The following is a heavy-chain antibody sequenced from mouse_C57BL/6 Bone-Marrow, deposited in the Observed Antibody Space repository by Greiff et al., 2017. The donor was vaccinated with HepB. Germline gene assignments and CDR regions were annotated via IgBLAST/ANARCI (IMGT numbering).Heavy chain of an antibody. CDR2: INPNNGGT. CDR3: ARGRGNYSMTYYFDY. CDR1: GYTFTDYY. D-gene: IGHD2-1*01. Sequence: EVQLQQSGPELVKPGASVKISCKASGYTFTDYYMNWVKQSHGKSLEWIGDINPNNGGTSYNQKFKGKATLTVDKSSSTAYMELRSLTSEDSAVYYCARGRGNYSMTYYFDYWGQGTTLTVSS. V-gene: IGHV1-26*01. J-gene: IGHJ2*01.